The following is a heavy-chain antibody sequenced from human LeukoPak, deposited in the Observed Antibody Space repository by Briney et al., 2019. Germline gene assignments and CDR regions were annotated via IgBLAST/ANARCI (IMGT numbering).Heavy chain of an antibody. CDR2: IKQDGSEK. V-gene: IGHV3-7*01. Sequence: PGGSLRLSCAASGFTFSSYWMSWVRQAPGKGLEWVANIKQDGSEKYYVDSVKGRSTISRDNAKNSLYLQMNSLRAEDTAVYYCAREGEMATIDYWGQGTLVTVSS. J-gene: IGHJ4*02. D-gene: IGHD5-24*01. CDR1: GFTFSSYW. CDR3: AREGEMATIDY.